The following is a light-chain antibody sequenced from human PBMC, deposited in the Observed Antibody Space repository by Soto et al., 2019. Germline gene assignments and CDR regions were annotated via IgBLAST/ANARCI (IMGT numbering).Light chain of an antibody. CDR2: GAS. Sequence: EIVMTQSPSTLSVSPGERATLSCRASQSVNINLAWYQQKPGQAPRLLIYGASTRATGMPARFSGSGSGTEFTLTISSLQSEDFAVYYCQQYNDWPITFGQGTRLEIK. J-gene: IGKJ5*01. V-gene: IGKV3-15*01. CDR3: QQYNDWPIT. CDR1: QSVNIN.